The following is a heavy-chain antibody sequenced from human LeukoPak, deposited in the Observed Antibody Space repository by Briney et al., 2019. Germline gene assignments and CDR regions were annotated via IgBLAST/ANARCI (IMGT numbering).Heavy chain of an antibody. D-gene: IGHD4-17*01. CDR2: IYTSGST. J-gene: IGHJ5*02. CDR3: ARRREGDYGYNWFDP. V-gene: IGHV4-4*07. Sequence: SDTLSLTCTVSGGPISSYYWSWIRQPAGKALEWIGRIYTSGSTNYNPSLKSRVTMSVDTSKNQFSLKLSSVTAADTAVYYCARRREGDYGYNWFDPWGQGTLVTVSS. CDR1: GGPISSYY.